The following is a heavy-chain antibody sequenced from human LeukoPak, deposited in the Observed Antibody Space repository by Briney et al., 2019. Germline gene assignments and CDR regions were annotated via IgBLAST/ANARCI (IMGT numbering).Heavy chain of an antibody. CDR2: INHSGST. D-gene: IGHD3-9*01. CDR3: ARGPHDILTGYYYYYGMDV. Sequence: SETLSLTCAVYGGSFSGYYWSWIRQPPGKGLEWIGEINHSGSTNYNPSLKSRVTISVDTSKNQFSLKLSSVTAADTAVYYCARGPHDILTGYYYYYGMDVWDQGTTVTVSS. J-gene: IGHJ6*02. CDR1: GGSFSGYY. V-gene: IGHV4-34*01.